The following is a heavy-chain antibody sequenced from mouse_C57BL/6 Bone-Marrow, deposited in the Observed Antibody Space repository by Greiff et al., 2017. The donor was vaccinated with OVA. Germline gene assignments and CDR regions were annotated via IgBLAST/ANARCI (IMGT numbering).Heavy chain of an antibody. CDR3: ARVGYYGSSYIAY. V-gene: IGHV1-76*01. CDR2: IYPGSGNT. Sequence: VQLQQSGAELVRPGASVKLSCKASGYTFTDYYITWVKQRPGQGLEWIARIYPGSGNTYYNEKFKGKATLTAEKSSSTAYMPLSSLTSEDSVGYCCARVGYYGSSYIAYWGQGTLVTVSA. D-gene: IGHD1-1*01. J-gene: IGHJ3*01. CDR1: GYTFTDYY.